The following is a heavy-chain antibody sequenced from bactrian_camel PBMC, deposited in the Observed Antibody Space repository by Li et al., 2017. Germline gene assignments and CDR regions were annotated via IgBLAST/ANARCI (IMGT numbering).Heavy chain of an antibody. Sequence: HVQLVESGGGSVQAGGSLRLSCVASGDTIGASCMAWYRQAPGMERQGLAGTYVDGRMTYYHDSVQGRFTISQNNAKNILYLEMNSLKVDDTAVYTCAAAAGRYAGFGCDSSWKYWGQGTQVTVS. CDR1: GDTIGASC. CDR2: TYVDGRMT. V-gene: IGHV3S6*01. D-gene: IGHD3*01. CDR3: AAAAGRYAGFGCDSSWKY. J-gene: IGHJ4*01.